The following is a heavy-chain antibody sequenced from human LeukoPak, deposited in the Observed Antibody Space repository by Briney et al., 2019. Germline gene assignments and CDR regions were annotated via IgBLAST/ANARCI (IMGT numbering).Heavy chain of an antibody. CDR1: GGSFSGYY. Sequence: SETLSLTCAVYGGSFSGYYWSWIRQPPGKGLEWIGEINHSGSTNYNPSLKSRVTISVDTSKNQFSLKLSSVTAADTAVYYCARGTAAAGTRWFDPWRQGTLVTVSS. V-gene: IGHV4-34*01. CDR3: ARGTAAAGTRWFDP. CDR2: INHSGST. D-gene: IGHD6-13*01. J-gene: IGHJ5*02.